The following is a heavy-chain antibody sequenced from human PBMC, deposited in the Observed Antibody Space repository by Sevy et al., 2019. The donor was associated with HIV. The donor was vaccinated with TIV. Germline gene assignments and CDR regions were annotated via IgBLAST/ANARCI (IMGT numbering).Heavy chain of an antibody. V-gene: IGHV1-18*01. CDR3: ARTRGQFYCSSTSCYSTYNWFDP. Sequence: ASVKVSCKASGYTFTSYGISWVRQAPGQGLEWMGWISDYNGNTNYAQKLQGRVTMTTDTSTSTAYMELRSLRSDDTAVYDCARTRGQFYCSSTSCYSTYNWFDPWGQGTLVTVSS. J-gene: IGHJ5*02. CDR1: GYTFTSYG. CDR2: ISDYNGNT. D-gene: IGHD2-2*01.